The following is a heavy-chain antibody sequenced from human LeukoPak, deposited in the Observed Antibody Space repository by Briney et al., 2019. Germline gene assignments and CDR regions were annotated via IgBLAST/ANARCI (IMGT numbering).Heavy chain of an antibody. V-gene: IGHV1-8*03. Sequence: ASVKVSCKASGYTFTSYDINWVRQATGQGLEWRGWMNPNSGNTGYAQKFQGRVTITRNTSISTAYMELSSLRSEDTAVYYCASAMIFAVVNAVIWGQGTLVTVSS. J-gene: IGHJ4*02. CDR2: MNPNSGNT. CDR1: GYTFTSYD. D-gene: IGHD3-3*01. CDR3: ASAMIFAVVNAVI.